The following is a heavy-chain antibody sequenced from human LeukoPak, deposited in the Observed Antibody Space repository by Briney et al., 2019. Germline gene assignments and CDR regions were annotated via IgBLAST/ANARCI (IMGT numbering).Heavy chain of an antibody. Sequence: PSESLSLTCTVSGDSINRRSYYWAWIRQPPGKGLEWIGSISFGGDTDHNPSLRSRVTITEDISKNHFSLRLTSVTAADTAVYYCARHANGVFDYWGQGTLVTVSS. CDR2: ISFGGDT. J-gene: IGHJ4*02. V-gene: IGHV4-39*01. D-gene: IGHD2-8*01. CDR3: ARHANGVFDY. CDR1: GDSINRRSYY.